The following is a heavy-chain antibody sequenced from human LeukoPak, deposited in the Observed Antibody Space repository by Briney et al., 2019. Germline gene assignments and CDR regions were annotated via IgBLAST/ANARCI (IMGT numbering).Heavy chain of an antibody. D-gene: IGHD3-10*01. CDR3: AKDRATYYSGGFDY. CDR2: IRGSGGST. Sequence: PGESLRLSCAASGFTFSSYAMSWVRPAPGKRLEWVSAIRGSGGSTYYADSVKGRFTISRDNSKNTLYLQMNSLRAEDTAVYYCAKDRATYYSGGFDYWGQETLVTVSS. CDR1: GFTFSSYA. V-gene: IGHV3-23*01. J-gene: IGHJ4*02.